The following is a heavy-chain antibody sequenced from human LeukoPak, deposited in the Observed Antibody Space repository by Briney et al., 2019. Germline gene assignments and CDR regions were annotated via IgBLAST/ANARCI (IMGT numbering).Heavy chain of an antibody. D-gene: IGHD4-17*01. CDR2: IKQDGSEK. CDR3: VRGAPDDYGDYDWFDP. Sequence: ETLSLTCTVSGGSISSYYWSWIRQPPGKGLEWVANIKQDGSEKYYVDSVKGRFTISRDNAKNSLYLQMNSLRAEDTAVYYCVRGAPDDYGDYDWFDPWGQGTLVTVSS. CDR1: GGSISSYY. J-gene: IGHJ5*02. V-gene: IGHV3-7*04.